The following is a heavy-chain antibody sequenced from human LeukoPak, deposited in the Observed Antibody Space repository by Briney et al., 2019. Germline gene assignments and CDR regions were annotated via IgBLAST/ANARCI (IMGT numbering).Heavy chain of an antibody. Sequence: GESLKISCTGSGYSFTTNWIGLVRQMPGKGLEWMGIIYPGDSDTRYRTSFQGQVTISADKSISTAYLQGSNLKASDTAMYYCAKFHGSGYSRWFDPWGQGTLVTVSS. D-gene: IGHD3-22*01. CDR3: AKFHGSGYSRWFDP. J-gene: IGHJ5*02. CDR2: IYPGDSDT. CDR1: GYSFTTNW. V-gene: IGHV5-51*01.